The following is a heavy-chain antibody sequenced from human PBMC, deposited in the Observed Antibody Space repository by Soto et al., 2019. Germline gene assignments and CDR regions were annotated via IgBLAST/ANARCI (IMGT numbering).Heavy chain of an antibody. D-gene: IGHD3-3*01. CDR2: INHSGST. CDR3: ARGGRITIFGVVTSYYYYDMDV. CDR1: GGSFSGYY. J-gene: IGHJ6*02. Sequence: SETLSLTCAVYGGSFSGYYWSWIRQPPGKGLEWIGEINHSGSTNYNPSLKSRVTISVDPSKNQFSLKLSSVPAADTAVYYCARGGRITIFGVVTSYYYYDMDVWGQGTTVTVSS. V-gene: IGHV4-34*01.